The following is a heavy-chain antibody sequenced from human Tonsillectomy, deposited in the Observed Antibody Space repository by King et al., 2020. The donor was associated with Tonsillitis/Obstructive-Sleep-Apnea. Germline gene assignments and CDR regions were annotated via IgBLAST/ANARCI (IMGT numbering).Heavy chain of an antibody. J-gene: IGHJ6*02. D-gene: IGHD2-2*01. CDR3: AKETSSTLWYYYGMDV. CDR1: GFTFSSYA. V-gene: IGHV3-23*04. CDR2: ISGSGGST. Sequence: VQLVESGGGLVQPGGSLRLSCAASGFTFSSYAMSWVRQAPGKGLEWVSAISGSGGSTYYADSVKGRFTISRDNSKNTLYVQMNSLRAEDTAIYYCAKETSSTLWYYYGMDVWGLGTTVTVSS.